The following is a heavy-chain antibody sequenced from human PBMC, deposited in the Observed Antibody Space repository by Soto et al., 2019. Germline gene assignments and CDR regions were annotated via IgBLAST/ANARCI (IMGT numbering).Heavy chain of an antibody. Sequence: QVQLVESGGGVVQPGRSLRLSCAASGFTFSSYGMHWVRQAPVKGLEWVAVIWYDGSNKYYADSVKGRFTISRDNSKNTLYLQMNSLRAEDTAVYYCAREDFGVVPPDPLYYMDVWGKGTTVTVSS. J-gene: IGHJ6*03. CDR1: GFTFSSYG. CDR2: IWYDGSNK. D-gene: IGHD3-3*01. V-gene: IGHV3-33*01. CDR3: AREDFGVVPPDPLYYMDV.